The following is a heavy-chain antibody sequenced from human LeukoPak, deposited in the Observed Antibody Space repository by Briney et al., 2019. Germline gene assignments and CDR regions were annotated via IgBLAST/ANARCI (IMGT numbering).Heavy chain of an antibody. Sequence: GASVKVCGKAYGDTFPSYDMNWVRQATGQGLEWMGWMNPNSGNTGYAQKFQGRVTMTRNTSISTAYMELSSLRSEDTAVYYCARGRSMVRRYGMDVWGQGTTVTVSS. V-gene: IGHV1-8*01. CDR2: MNPNSGNT. CDR3: ARGRSMVRRYGMDV. D-gene: IGHD3-10*01. J-gene: IGHJ6*02. CDR1: GDTFPSYD.